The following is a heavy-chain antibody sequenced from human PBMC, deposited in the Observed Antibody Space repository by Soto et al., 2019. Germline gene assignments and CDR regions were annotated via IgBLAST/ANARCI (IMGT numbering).Heavy chain of an antibody. J-gene: IGHJ4*02. CDR2: ISSTTNYI. V-gene: IGHV3-21*06. CDR3: ARESEDLTSNFDY. Sequence: PGGSLRLSCAASGFTFTRYSMNWVRQAPGKGLEWVSSISSTTNYIYYGDSMKGRFTISRDNSKNSLYLEMNSLRAEDTAVYYCARESEDLTSNFDYWGQGTLVTVSS. CDR1: GFTFTRYS.